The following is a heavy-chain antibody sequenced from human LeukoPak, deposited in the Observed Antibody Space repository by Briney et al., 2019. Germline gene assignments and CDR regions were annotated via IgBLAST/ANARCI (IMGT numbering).Heavy chain of an antibody. J-gene: IGHJ4*02. CDR3: ARFGTY. D-gene: IGHD3-10*01. Sequence: SETLSLTCAVSGGSFSGYFWSWIRQPPGKGLEWIGEINPSGSANYNPSLKSRVTITVDTSKNQFSLKLSSVTAADTAVYYCARFGTYWGQGTLVTVSS. V-gene: IGHV4-34*01. CDR2: INPSGSA. CDR1: GGSFSGYF.